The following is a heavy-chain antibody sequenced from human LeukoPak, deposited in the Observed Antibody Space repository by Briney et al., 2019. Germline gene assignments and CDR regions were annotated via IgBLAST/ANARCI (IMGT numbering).Heavy chain of an antibody. CDR1: GFTFRKYS. V-gene: IGHV3-21*01. CDR3: ARVYSSSWHFDY. D-gene: IGHD6-13*01. J-gene: IGHJ4*02. CDR2: ITSSSSEI. Sequence: GGSLRLSCGASGFTFRKYSMNWVRQAPGKGLEWLSSITSSSSEIHYADSVKGRFTISRDNTKNSLYLQMNSLRAEDTAVYYCARVYSSSWHFDYWGQGILVTVSS.